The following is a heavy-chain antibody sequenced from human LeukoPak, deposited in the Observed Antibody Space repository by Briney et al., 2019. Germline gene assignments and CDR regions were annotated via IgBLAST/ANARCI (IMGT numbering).Heavy chain of an antibody. V-gene: IGHV1-58*01. Sequence: GTSVKVSCTASGFTFTSSAVQWVRQARGQRLEWIGWIFVGSGNTNYAQKFQERVTITRDMSTSTAYMELSRLRFEDTAVYYCAARSSYSSGWNFDQWGQGTLVTVSS. CDR2: IFVGSGNT. CDR1: GFTFTSSA. J-gene: IGHJ4*02. D-gene: IGHD6-19*01. CDR3: AARSSYSSGWNFDQ.